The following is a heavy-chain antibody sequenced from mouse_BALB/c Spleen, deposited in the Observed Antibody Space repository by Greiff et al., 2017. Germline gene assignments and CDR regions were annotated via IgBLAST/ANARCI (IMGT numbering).Heavy chain of an antibody. J-gene: IGHJ3*01. CDR2: IDPSDSYT. Sequence: QVQLQQPGAELVKPGASVKLSCKASGYTFTSYWMNWVKQRPGQGLEWIGEIDPSDSYTNYNQKFKGKATLTVDKSSSTAYMQLSSLTSEDSAVYYCARRHYGSWGQGTLVTVSA. CDR1: GYTFTSYW. V-gene: IGHV1-69*02. D-gene: IGHD1-1*01. CDR3: ARRHYGS.